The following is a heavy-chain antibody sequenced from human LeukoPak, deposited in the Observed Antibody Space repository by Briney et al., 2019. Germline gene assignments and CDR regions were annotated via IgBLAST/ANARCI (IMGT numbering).Heavy chain of an antibody. CDR3: ARDGMALYRRDYLDS. D-gene: IGHD2-2*02. V-gene: IGHV3-30-3*01. J-gene: IGHJ4*02. CDR2: ISYHGVNK. CDR1: GFTFSSYT. Sequence: GGSLRLSCAASGFTFSSYTMHWVRQAPGKGLEWVADISYHGVNKHYADSVEGRFTISRDNSKNTLLLQMNTLRGADTVVYYCARDGMALYRRDYLDSWGQGTLVTVSS.